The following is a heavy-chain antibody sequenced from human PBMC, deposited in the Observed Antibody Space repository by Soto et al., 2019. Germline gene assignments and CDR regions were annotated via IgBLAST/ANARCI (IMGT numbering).Heavy chain of an antibody. CDR3: ARGKLLWFGELFSHYYYYMDV. D-gene: IGHD3-10*01. V-gene: IGHV4-34*01. Sequence: QVQLQQWGAGLLKPSETLSLTCAVYGGSFSGYYWSWIRQPPGKGLEWIGEINHSGSTNYNPSLKRRVTISVATSKNQFSLKLSSVTAADTAVYYCARGKLLWFGELFSHYYYYMDVWGKGTTVTVSS. J-gene: IGHJ6*03. CDR1: GGSFSGYY. CDR2: INHSGST.